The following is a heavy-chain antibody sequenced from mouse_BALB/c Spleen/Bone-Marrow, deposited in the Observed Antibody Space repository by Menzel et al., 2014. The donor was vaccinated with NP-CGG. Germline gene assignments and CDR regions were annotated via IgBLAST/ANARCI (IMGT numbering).Heavy chain of an antibody. Sequence: VQVVESGAELVKPGASVKLSCKASGYTFTSYYMYWVKQRPGQGLEWIGEINPSNGGTNFNEKFKSKATLTVDKSSSTAYMQLSSLTSEDSAVYYCTGSDGYYVPHWYFDVWGAGTTVTVSS. CDR2: INPSNGGT. CDR3: TGSDGYYVPHWYFDV. D-gene: IGHD2-3*01. J-gene: IGHJ1*01. V-gene: IGHV1S81*02. CDR1: GYTFTSYY.